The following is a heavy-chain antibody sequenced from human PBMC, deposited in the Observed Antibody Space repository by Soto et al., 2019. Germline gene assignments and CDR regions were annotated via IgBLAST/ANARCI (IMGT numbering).Heavy chain of an antibody. V-gene: IGHV3-23*01. CDR2: VRGRDGST. D-gene: IGHD5-12*01. CDR3: AKGAWRDY. Sequence: EVQLLESGGGLVQPGASLRLSCAASGFTFTTFDMSWARQAPGKGLAWVSVVRGRDGSTSYADSLKGRFTISKDSSKNTLYMQMNSLRAEDTSLDYCAKGAWRDYWGQGTLVTVSS. CDR1: GFTFTTFD. J-gene: IGHJ4*02.